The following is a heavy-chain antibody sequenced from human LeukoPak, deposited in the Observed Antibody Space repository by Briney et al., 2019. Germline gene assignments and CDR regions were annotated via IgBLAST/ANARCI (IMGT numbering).Heavy chain of an antibody. CDR2: INPNSGGT. Sequence: ASVKVSCKASGYTFTGYYMHWVRQAPGQGLEWMGWINPNSGGTNYAQKFQGRATMTRDTSISTAYMELSRLRSDDTAVYYCARDREPAVAGIDYWGQGTLVTVSS. J-gene: IGHJ4*02. CDR1: GYTFTGYY. V-gene: IGHV1-2*02. D-gene: IGHD6-19*01. CDR3: ARDREPAVAGIDY.